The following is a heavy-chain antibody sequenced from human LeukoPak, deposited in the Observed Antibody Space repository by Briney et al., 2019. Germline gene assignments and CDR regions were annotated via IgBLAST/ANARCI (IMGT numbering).Heavy chain of an antibody. Sequence: PSETLSLTCTVSNGSISSHYWSWIRQPPGKGLEWIGYIYYSGTTNYNPSLKRRVSISVDTSKNQFSLKLRSVTAADTAVYYCARVNDFWSGLGRTYYFHYWGQGTLVTVSS. CDR2: IYYSGTT. J-gene: IGHJ4*02. D-gene: IGHD3-3*01. V-gene: IGHV4-59*11. CDR1: NGSISSHY. CDR3: ARVNDFWSGLGRTYYFHY.